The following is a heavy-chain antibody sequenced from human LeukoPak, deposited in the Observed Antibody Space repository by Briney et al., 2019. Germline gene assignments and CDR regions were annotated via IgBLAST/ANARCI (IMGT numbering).Heavy chain of an antibody. CDR2: INPNSGGT. Sequence: ASVKVSCKASGYTFTGYYMHWVRQAPGQGLEWMGWINPNSGGTNYAQKFRGRVTMTRDTSISTAYMELSRLRSDDTAVYYCAKDPSSGWYGLDYWGQGTLVTVSS. J-gene: IGHJ4*02. CDR1: GYTFTGYY. CDR3: AKDPSSGWYGLDY. V-gene: IGHV1-2*02. D-gene: IGHD6-19*01.